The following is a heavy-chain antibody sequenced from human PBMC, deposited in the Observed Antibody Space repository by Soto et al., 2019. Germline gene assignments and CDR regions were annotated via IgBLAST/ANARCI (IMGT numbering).Heavy chain of an antibody. V-gene: IGHV3-23*01. D-gene: IGHD6-19*01. CDR2: ISGSGGTT. CDR3: AKDVGYSSGYGLDD. J-gene: IGHJ4*02. Sequence: PGGSLRLSCAASQFTFSSYAMSWVRQAPGKGLEWVSAISGSGGTTYYTDSVKGRFTISRDNSKNTLSVQMNNLRAEDTAVYYCAKDVGYSSGYGLDDWGQGTLVTVSS. CDR1: QFTFSSYA.